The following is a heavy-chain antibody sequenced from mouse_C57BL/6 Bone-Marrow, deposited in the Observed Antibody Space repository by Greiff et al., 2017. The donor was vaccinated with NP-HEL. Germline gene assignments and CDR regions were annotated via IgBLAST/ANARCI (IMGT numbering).Heavy chain of an antibody. V-gene: IGHV1-69*01. J-gene: IGHJ2*01. Sequence: VKLQESGAELVMPGASVKLSCKASGYTFTSYWMHWVKQRPGQGLEWIGEIDPSDSYTNYNQKFKGKSTLTVDKSSSTAYMQLSSLTSEDSAVYYCARDDYDGGFDYWGQGTTLTVSS. CDR3: ARDDYDGGFDY. D-gene: IGHD2-4*01. CDR1: GYTFTSYW. CDR2: IDPSDSYT.